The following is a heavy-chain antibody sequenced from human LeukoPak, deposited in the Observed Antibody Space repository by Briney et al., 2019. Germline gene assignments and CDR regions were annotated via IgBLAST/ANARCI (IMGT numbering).Heavy chain of an antibody. V-gene: IGHV1-2*02. CDR3: ARDRAVLQHFRGANWFDP. CDR2: INPNSGGT. CDR1: GYTFTGYY. D-gene: IGHD3-10*01. J-gene: IGHJ5*02. Sequence: ASVKVSCKASGYTFTGYYMHWVRQAPGQGLEWMGWINPNSGGTNYAQKFQGRFTMTRDTSISTAYMELSRLRSDDTAVYYCARDRAVLQHFRGANWFDPWGQGTLVTVSS.